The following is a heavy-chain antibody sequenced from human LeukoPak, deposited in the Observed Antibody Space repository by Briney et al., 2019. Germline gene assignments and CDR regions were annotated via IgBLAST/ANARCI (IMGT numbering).Heavy chain of an antibody. J-gene: IGHJ4*02. CDR2: IIPIFGTA. Sequence: ASVKVSCKASGGTFSSYAISWVRQAPGQGLEWTGGIIPIFGTANYAQKFQGRVTITADESTSTAYMELSSLRSEDTAVYYCARAYYDILTGYYYWGQGTLVTVSS. D-gene: IGHD3-9*01. CDR3: ARAYYDILTGYYY. V-gene: IGHV1-69*01. CDR1: GGTFSSYA.